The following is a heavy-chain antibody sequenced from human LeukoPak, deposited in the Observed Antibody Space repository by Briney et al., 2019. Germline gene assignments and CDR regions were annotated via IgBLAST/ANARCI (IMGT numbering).Heavy chain of an antibody. CDR1: GGSISSSSYY. J-gene: IGHJ4*02. CDR2: IYYSGST. D-gene: IGHD3-9*01. CDR3: ARALRYFDWLLSGGHFDY. Sequence: PSETLSLTCTVSGGSISSSSYYWGWIRQPPGKGLEWIGSIYYSGSTYYNPSLKSRVIISVDTSKNQFSLKLSSVTAADTAVYYCARALRYFDWLLSGGHFDYWGQGTLVTVSS. V-gene: IGHV4-39*01.